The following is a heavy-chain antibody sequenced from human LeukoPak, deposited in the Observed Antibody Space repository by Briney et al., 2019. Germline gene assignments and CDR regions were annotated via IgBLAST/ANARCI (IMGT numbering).Heavy chain of an antibody. CDR2: INTDGSST. Sequence: GGSLRLSCAASGFTFSSYWMHWVRQAPGKGLVWVSRINTDGSSTSYADSVKGRFTISRDNAKNTLYLQMNSLRAEDTAVYYCAGYDFRSGYHDYWGQGTLVTVSS. CDR3: AGYDFRSGYHDY. D-gene: IGHD3-3*01. CDR1: GFTFSSYW. V-gene: IGHV3-74*01. J-gene: IGHJ4*02.